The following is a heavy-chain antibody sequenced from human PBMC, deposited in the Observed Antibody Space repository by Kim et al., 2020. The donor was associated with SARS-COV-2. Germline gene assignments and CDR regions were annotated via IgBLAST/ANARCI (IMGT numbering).Heavy chain of an antibody. D-gene: IGHD3-3*02. CDR1: GFTFSSYG. CDR2: ISCSGSTT. V-gene: IGHV3-23*01. CDR3: AKMLAVSGIDC. Sequence: GGSLRLSCAXSGFTFSSYGMSWVRQAPGKGLEWVSNISCSGSTTCYADSVKGRFTISRANSKNTLYLQMNSLRAEDTAVYYCAKMLAVSGIDCWGQGTLVTVSS. J-gene: IGHJ4*02.